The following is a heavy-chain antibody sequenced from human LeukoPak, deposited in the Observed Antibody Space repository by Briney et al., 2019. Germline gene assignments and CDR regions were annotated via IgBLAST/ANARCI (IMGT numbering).Heavy chain of an antibody. CDR3: AELGITMIGGV. J-gene: IGHJ6*04. D-gene: IGHD3-10*02. CDR2: IYYSGST. V-gene: IGHV4-39*01. Sequence: SSETLSLTCTVSGGSISSSSYYWGWIRQPPGKGLEWIGSIYYSGSTYYNPSLKSRVTISVDTSKNQFSLKLSSVTAADTAVYYCAELGITMIGGVWGKGTTVTISS. CDR1: GGSISSSSYY.